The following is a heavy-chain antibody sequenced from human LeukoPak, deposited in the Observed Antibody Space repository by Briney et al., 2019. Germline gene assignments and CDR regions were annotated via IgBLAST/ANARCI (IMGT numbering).Heavy chain of an antibody. CDR3: ARDGYNPVPFDF. D-gene: IGHD5-24*01. Sequence: SETMSLTCAVYGGSFSGYYWSWIRQPPGKGLEWIGEINHSGSTNYNPSLKSRVTISVDTSKNQFSLRLKSVTAADTAVYYCARDGYNPVPFDFWGQGTVVTVSS. CDR2: INHSGST. CDR1: GGSFSGYY. V-gene: IGHV4-34*01. J-gene: IGHJ3*01.